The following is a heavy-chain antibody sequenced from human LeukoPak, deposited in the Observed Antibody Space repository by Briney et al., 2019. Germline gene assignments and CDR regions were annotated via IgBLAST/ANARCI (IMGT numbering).Heavy chain of an antibody. V-gene: IGHV1-69*13. CDR1: GGTFSSYA. J-gene: IGHJ6*02. CDR2: IIPIFGTA. CDR3: ARWTYGDLYYYYGMDV. D-gene: IGHD4-17*01. Sequence: GASVKVSCKASGGTFSSYAISRVRQAPGQGLEWMGGIIPIFGTANYAQKFQGRVTITADESTSTAYMELSSLRSEDTAVYYCARWTYGDLYYYYGMDVWGQGTTVTVSS.